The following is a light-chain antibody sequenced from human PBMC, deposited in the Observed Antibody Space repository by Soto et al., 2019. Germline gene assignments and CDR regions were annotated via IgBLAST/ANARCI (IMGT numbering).Light chain of an antibody. V-gene: IGKV3-20*01. CDR2: AAS. CDR3: QQYGTSPWT. J-gene: IGKJ1*01. Sequence: EIVLTQSPGTLSLSPGERATLSCRASQSVGSNYLAWYQQKPGQAPRLLIFAASKRDAGIPDRFSGSGSGSDFTLTISRLETEDLAVYYCQQYGTSPWTFGQGTKVEIK. CDR1: QSVGSNY.